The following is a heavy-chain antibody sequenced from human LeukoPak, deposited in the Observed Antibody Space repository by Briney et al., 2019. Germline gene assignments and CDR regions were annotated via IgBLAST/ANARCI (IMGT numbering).Heavy chain of an antibody. V-gene: IGHV3-7*01. CDR2: IKKDGSEK. CDR3: ARDVRSKSVNWFDP. D-gene: IGHD4-17*01. J-gene: IGHJ5*02. CDR1: GFTFSSYW. Sequence: GGSLRLSCAASGFTFSSYWISWVRQAPGKGLEWVSNIKKDGSEKYYVDSVKGRFTITRENAKTSMYLQMNSLRAEDTAVYFCARDVRSKSVNWFDPWGQGTLVTVSS.